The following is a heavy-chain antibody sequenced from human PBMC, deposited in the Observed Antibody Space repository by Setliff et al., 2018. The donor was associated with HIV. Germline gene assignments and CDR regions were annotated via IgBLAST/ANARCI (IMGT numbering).Heavy chain of an antibody. CDR3: ARRGDSYGLDPIYYYHYYMDV. Sequence: ASVKVSCKASGYTFTSYGISWVRQAPGQGLEWMGWITPFNGNTNYAQKLQGRVTMTTDTSTSTAYMELRSLRSDDTAVYYCARRGDSYGLDPIYYYHYYMDVWGKGTTVTVSS. V-gene: IGHV1-18*01. CDR2: ITPFNGNT. CDR1: GYTFTSYG. D-gene: IGHD5-18*01. J-gene: IGHJ6*03.